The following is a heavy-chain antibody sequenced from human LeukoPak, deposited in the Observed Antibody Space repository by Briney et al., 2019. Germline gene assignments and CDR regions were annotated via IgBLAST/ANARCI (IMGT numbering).Heavy chain of an antibody. CDR2: ISYDGSNK. D-gene: IGHD6-13*01. V-gene: IGHV3-30*04. Sequence: PGGSLRLSCAASGFTFSRYAMHWVRQAPGKGLEWVAVISYDGSNKYYADSVKGRFTISRDNSKNTLYLQMNSLRAEDTAVYYCARDAAGPYAEYFQHWGQGTLVTVSS. J-gene: IGHJ1*01. CDR1: GFTFSRYA. CDR3: ARDAAGPYAEYFQH.